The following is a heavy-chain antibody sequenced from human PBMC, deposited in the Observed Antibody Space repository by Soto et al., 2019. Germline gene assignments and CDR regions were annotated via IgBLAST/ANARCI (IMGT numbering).Heavy chain of an antibody. CDR2: ISSRSDI. Sequence: GGSLRLSCVGSGFTFSTYSINWVRQAPGKGLEWVSSISSRSDIYYADSVKGRFTISIDNAKNSVSLQMNSLRAEDTAVYYCAREYTAWPLAYGLDVWGQGTTVTVSS. V-gene: IGHV3-21*01. CDR3: AREYTAWPLAYGLDV. J-gene: IGHJ6*02. CDR1: GFTFSTYS. D-gene: IGHD2-2*02.